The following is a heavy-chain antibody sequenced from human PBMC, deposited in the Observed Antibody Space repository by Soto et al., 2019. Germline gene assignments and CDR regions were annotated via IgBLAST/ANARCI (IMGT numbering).Heavy chain of an antibody. CDR3: SKDPGGFAGCWGYFGY. Sequence: GGSLRLSCAASGFNFDTYSMNRFTMSWVRQAPGKGLEWVSSISGSGGKSYYAESVKGRFTISRDNSEKMLYLQINSLSSEDTAFYYRSKDPGGFAGCWGYFGYLGQGALVTVSS. CDR2: ISGSGGKS. CDR1: GFNFDTYSMNRFT. V-gene: IGHV3-23*01. D-gene: IGHD7-27*01. J-gene: IGHJ4*02.